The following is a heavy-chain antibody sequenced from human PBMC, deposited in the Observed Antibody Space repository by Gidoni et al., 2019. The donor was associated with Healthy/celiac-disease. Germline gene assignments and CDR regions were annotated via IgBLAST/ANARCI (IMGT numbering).Heavy chain of an antibody. V-gene: IGHV2-70*01. CDR3: ARRLADSSGSKLFDY. D-gene: IGHD3-22*01. Sequence: QVTLRESGPALVTPTQTLPLTFTFSAFSLTSSGMCVSWIRQPPGKALEWLALIDWDDDKYYSTYLKTRLTISKDNYKNQVVLTMTNMDPVDTATYYCARRLADSSGSKLFDYWGQGTLVTVSS. CDR1: AFSLTSSGMC. CDR2: IDWDDDK. J-gene: IGHJ4*02.